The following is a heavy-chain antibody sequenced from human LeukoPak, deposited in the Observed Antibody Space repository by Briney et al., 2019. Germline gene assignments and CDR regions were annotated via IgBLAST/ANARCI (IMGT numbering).Heavy chain of an antibody. CDR1: GGSISSYY. CDR3: ARAKPYYYYYYMDV. Sequence: PSETLSLTCTVSGGSISSYYWSWIRQPPGKGLEWIGYIYYSGSTNYNPSLKSRVTISVDTSKNQFSLKLSSVTAADTAVYYCARAKPYYYYYYMDVWGKGTTVTVSS. CDR2: IYYSGST. J-gene: IGHJ6*03. V-gene: IGHV4-59*01.